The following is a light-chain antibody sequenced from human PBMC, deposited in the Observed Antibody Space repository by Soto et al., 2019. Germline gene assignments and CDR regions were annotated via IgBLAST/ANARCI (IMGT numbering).Light chain of an antibody. Sequence: QSVLTQPPSASGTPGQRVTISCSGSSSNIGSYAVNWYQQLPGTAPKLLIYSYNQRPSGVPDRFSGSRSGTSASLAISGLQSEDEADYYCETWDSNTRVFGGGTKLTVL. V-gene: IGLV1-44*01. CDR3: ETWDSNTRV. CDR2: SYN. J-gene: IGLJ3*02. CDR1: SSNIGSYA.